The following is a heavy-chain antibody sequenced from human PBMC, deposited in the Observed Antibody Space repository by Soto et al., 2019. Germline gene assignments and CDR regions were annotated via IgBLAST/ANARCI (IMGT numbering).Heavy chain of an antibody. Sequence: PSETLSLTCAVNGGSFTGYYGAWIRQSPGKGLEWIGEISHSGTTNYNPSLKSRVTISVDTSKNQFSLRLSSVTAADTGMYYCARNGGNTWFYFDSWGQGTVVTVSS. CDR2: ISHSGTT. CDR1: GGSFTGYY. V-gene: IGHV4-34*01. J-gene: IGHJ4*02. D-gene: IGHD6-13*01. CDR3: ARNGGNTWFYFDS.